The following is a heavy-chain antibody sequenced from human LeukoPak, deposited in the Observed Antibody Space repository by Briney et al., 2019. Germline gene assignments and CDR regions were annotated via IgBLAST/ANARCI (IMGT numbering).Heavy chain of an antibody. CDR3: ARTYSSSGHFDY. D-gene: IGHD6-6*01. Sequence: PEGSLRLSCAASGFTFSSYSMNWVRQAPGKGLEWVSSISSSSSYIYYADSVKGRFTISRDNAKNSLYLQMNSLRAEDTAVYYCARTYSSSGHFDYWGQGTLVTVSS. CDR1: GFTFSSYS. CDR2: ISSSSSYI. V-gene: IGHV3-21*01. J-gene: IGHJ4*02.